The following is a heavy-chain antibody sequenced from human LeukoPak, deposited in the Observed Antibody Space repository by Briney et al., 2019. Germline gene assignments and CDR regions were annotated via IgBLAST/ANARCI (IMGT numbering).Heavy chain of an antibody. CDR2: ISYDGSLK. CDR3: ARADDARLASYSGIDY. D-gene: IGHD4/OR15-4a*01. Sequence: GGSLRLSCAASGFTFSSYRMNWVRQAPGKGLEWVAVISYDGSLKYYADSVKGRFSISRDNSKSTLSLQINSLRTEDTAVYFCARADDARLASYSGIDYWGQGTLVTVSS. V-gene: IGHV3-30*03. CDR1: GFTFSSYR. J-gene: IGHJ4*02.